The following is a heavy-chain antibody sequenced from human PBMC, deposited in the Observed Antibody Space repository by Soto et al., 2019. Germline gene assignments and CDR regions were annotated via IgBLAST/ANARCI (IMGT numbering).Heavy chain of an antibody. CDR3: ASQRLYDSSSYPSDS. D-gene: IGHD3-22*01. J-gene: IGHJ4*02. CDR2: IYYRGTT. Sequence: PSDTLSLTCTVSGRSISRYYWRWIRQPPGKGLEWIGYIYYRGTTNYNPSLKSRVTLSVDTSKNQFSLKLSSVTSAVTAVYYCASQRLYDSSSYPSDSWGQGTLVTIS. V-gene: IGHV4-59*01. CDR1: GRSISRYY.